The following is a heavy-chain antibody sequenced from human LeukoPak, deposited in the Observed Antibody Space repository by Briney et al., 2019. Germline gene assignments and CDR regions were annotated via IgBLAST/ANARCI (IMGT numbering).Heavy chain of an antibody. Sequence: PSETLSLTCAVYGGSFSGYYWSWIRQPPGKGLEWIGEINHSGSTNYNPSLKSRVTISVDTSKNQFSLELSSVTAADTAVYYCARGSRTMDVWGKGTTVTVSS. J-gene: IGHJ6*03. CDR3: ARGSRTMDV. CDR2: INHSGST. CDR1: GGSFSGYY. V-gene: IGHV4-34*01.